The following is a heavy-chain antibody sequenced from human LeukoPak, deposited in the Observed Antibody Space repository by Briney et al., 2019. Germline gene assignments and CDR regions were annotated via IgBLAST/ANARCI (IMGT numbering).Heavy chain of an antibody. CDR2: INPNSGGT. D-gene: IGHD1-26*01. J-gene: IGHJ5*02. CDR1: GYTFTGYY. CDR3: ARDGPPSIVGAPGDWFDP. V-gene: IGHV1-2*02. Sequence: ASVKVSCKASGYTFTGYYMHWVRPALGQGLEWMGWINPNSGGTNYAQKFQGRVTMTRDTSISTAYMELSRLRSDDTAVYYCARDGPPSIVGAPGDWFDPWGQGTLVTVSS.